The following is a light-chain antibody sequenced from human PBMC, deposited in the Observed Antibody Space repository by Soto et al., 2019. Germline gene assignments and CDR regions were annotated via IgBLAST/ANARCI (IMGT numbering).Light chain of an antibody. CDR3: AAWDDSLSGVV. V-gene: IGLV1-47*01. CDR2: RTN. J-gene: IGLJ2*01. Sequence: QSVLTQPPSASGAPGQRVTISCSGSSSNIESNYVYWYQQLPGTAPTLLIYRTNQRPSGVPDRFSGSKSGTSASLAISGLRSDDEADYYCAAWDDSLSGVVFGGGTQLTVL. CDR1: SSNIESNY.